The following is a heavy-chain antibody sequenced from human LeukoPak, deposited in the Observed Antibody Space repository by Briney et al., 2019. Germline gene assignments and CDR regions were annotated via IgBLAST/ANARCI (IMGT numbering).Heavy chain of an antibody. V-gene: IGHV3-64*01. Sequence: GGSLRLSCAASGFTFSSYAMHWVRQAPGKGLEYVSAISSNGGSTYYANSVKGRYTISRDNSKNTLYLQMGSLRAEDMAVYYCARGPRYSSSSYYFDYWGQGTLVTVSS. D-gene: IGHD6-6*01. CDR3: ARGPRYSSSSYYFDY. J-gene: IGHJ4*02. CDR1: GFTFSSYA. CDR2: ISSNGGST.